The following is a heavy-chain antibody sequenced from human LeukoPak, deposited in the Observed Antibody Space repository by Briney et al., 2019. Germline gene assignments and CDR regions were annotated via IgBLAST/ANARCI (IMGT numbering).Heavy chain of an antibody. CDR1: GFIFSSYG. V-gene: IGHV3-33*01. CDR3: ARDQSSGWYLFDY. Sequence: GGSLRLSCAASGFIFSSYGMHWVRQAPGKGLEWVAVIWHDGSNKYSADSVKGRFTISRDNSRDTLYLQMNSLRAEDTAVYYCARDQSSGWYLFDYWGQGTLVTVSS. CDR2: IWHDGSNK. J-gene: IGHJ4*02. D-gene: IGHD6-19*01.